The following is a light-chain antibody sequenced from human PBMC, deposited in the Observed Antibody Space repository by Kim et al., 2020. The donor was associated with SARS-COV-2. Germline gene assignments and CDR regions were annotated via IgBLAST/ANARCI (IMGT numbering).Light chain of an antibody. CDR1: SRNVGGYNE. J-gene: IGLJ3*02. Sequence: TTGTCTSRNVGGYNEFSYYQQHPPDAPHLMIFYLTTRPSGVPHRFSGSKSCNTASLPVSGLQAEDEADYYCSSYTSGIAWVFGGGTQLTVL. V-gene: IGLV2-8*01. CDR3: SSYTSGIAWV. CDR2: YLT.